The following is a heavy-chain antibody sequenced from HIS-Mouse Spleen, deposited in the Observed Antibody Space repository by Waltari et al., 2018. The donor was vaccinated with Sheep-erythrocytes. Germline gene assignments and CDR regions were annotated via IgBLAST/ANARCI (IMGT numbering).Heavy chain of an antibody. V-gene: IGHV3-21*01. Sequence: EVQLVESGGGLVKPGGSLRLSCAASGFPFSSYSMNWVRQAPGKGLEWVSSISSRSSYIYYADSVKGRFTISRDNAKNSLYLQMNSLRAEDTAVYYCARASIFGVVRGFDYWGQGTLVTVSS. J-gene: IGHJ4*02. CDR2: ISSRSSYI. CDR1: GFPFSSYS. D-gene: IGHD3-3*01. CDR3: ARASIFGVVRGFDY.